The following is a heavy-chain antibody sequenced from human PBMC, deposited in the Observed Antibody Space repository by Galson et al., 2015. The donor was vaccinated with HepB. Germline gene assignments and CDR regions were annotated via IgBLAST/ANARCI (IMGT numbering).Heavy chain of an antibody. J-gene: IGHJ3*02. CDR1: GFSLSTSGVG. D-gene: IGHD3-10*01. V-gene: IGHV2-5*02. Sequence: PALVKPTQTLTLTCTFSGFSLSTSGVGVGWIRQPPGKAPEWLALIYWDDDKYYSPSLKSRLTITKDTSKNQVVLTMTNMDPVDTATFYCAHRRGGSGSYAFDIWGQGTMVTVSS. CDR2: IYWDDDK. CDR3: AHRRGGSGSYAFDI.